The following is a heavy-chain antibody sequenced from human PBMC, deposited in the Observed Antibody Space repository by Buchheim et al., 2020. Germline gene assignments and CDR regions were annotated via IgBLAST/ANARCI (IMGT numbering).Heavy chain of an antibody. V-gene: IGHV3-48*02. CDR3: ARGALRDSSGYYIWYFDL. CDR1: GFTFSSYS. D-gene: IGHD3-22*01. Sequence: EVQLVESGGGLVQPGGSLRLSCAASGFTFSSYSMNWVRQAPGKGLEWVSYISSSSTIYYADSVKGRFTISRDNAKNSLYLQMNSLRDEDTAVYYCARGALRDSSGYYIWYFDLWGRGTL. J-gene: IGHJ2*01. CDR2: ISSSSTI.